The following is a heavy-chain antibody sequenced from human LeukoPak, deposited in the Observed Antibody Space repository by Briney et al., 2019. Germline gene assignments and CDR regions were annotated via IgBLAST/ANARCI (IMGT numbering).Heavy chain of an antibody. Sequence: SETLSLTCGVYGGSISGYYWSWIRQPPGKGLEWIGEINHSGSTNYNPSLKSRVTISVDTSKNQFSLKLSSVTAADTAVYYCAKESCSGGSCYIFDYWGQGTLVTVSS. CDR3: AKESCSGGSCYIFDY. J-gene: IGHJ4*02. V-gene: IGHV4-34*01. D-gene: IGHD2-15*01. CDR2: INHSGST. CDR1: GGSISGYY.